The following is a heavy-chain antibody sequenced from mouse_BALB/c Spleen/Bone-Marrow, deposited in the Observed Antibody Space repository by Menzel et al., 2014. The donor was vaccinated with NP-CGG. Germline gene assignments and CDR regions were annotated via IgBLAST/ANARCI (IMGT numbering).Heavy chain of an antibody. CDR2: ISGGGSYT. V-gene: IGHV5-9-2*01. J-gene: IGHJ3*01. CDR3: ARHAYYDQTEVSFVY. Sequence: EVKVVESGGGLVKSGGSLKLSCAASGFSFNSYGMSWVRQTPEKRLEWVATISGGGSYTFYPDSVKGRFIISRDNAKNNLYLQLSSLRSEDTALYYCARHAYYDQTEVSFVYWGQGTLVTVSA. D-gene: IGHD2-4*01. CDR1: GFSFNSYG.